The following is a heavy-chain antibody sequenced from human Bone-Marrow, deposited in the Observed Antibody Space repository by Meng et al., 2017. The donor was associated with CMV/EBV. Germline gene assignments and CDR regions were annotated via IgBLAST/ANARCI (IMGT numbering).Heavy chain of an antibody. Sequence: GESLKISCAASGFTFSSYGMHWVRQAPGKGLEWVAVIWYDGSNKYYADSVKGRFTISRDNAKNSLFLQMNSLRAEDTAVYYCARHARELLHDAFGIWGQGTRVTVSS. D-gene: IGHD2-15*01. J-gene: IGHJ3*02. V-gene: IGHV3-33*01. CDR1: GFTFSSYG. CDR2: IWYDGSNK. CDR3: ARHARELLHDAFGI.